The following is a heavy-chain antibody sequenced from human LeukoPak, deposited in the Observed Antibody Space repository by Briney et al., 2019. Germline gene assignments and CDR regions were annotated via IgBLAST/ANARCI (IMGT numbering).Heavy chain of an antibody. V-gene: IGHV4-39*01. D-gene: IGHD5/OR15-5a*01. CDR2: ICYSGSP. CDR1: GGSISSCSYY. CDR3: ARHSSVSPIDLDV. J-gene: IGHJ6*03. Sequence: SETLSLTCTVSGGSISSCSYYWGWIRQPPGKGLEVIGSICYSGSPYYNPPLKIRVTISVRTAKNQFSLKLSPVTAADTAVYHCARHSSVSPIDLDVWGKGTTVTVS.